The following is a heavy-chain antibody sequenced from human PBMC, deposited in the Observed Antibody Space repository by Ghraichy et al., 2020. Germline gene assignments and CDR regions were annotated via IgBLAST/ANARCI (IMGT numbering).Heavy chain of an antibody. J-gene: IGHJ4*02. CDR1: GFPFSRYG. CDR3: ARGDDGSPDS. V-gene: IGHV3-30*03. CDR2: RSHDKENK. Sequence: GGSLRLSCKGSGFPFSRYGMHWVRRAPGKGLEWVALRSHDKENKFYADSVRGRFIISRDDSKSTLFLRMNNLRPEDTGMYYCARGDDGSPDSWGPGTLVIVSS. D-gene: IGHD1-26*01.